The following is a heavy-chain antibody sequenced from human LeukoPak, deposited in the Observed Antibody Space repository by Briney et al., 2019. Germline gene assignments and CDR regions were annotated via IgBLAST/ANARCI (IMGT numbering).Heavy chain of an antibody. CDR3: AKDQAVVVVAATFDY. Sequence: GRFLRLSCAASGFTFISYAMHWVRQAPGKGLEWVAVISYDGSNKYYADSVKGRFTISRDNSKNTLYLQMNSLRAEDTAVYYCAKDQAVVVVAATFDYWGQGTLVTVSS. CDR2: ISYDGSNK. D-gene: IGHD2-15*01. CDR1: GFTFISYA. V-gene: IGHV3-30*04. J-gene: IGHJ4*02.